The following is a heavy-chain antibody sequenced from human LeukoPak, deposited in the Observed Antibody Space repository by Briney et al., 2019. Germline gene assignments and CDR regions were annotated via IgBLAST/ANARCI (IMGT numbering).Heavy chain of an antibody. J-gene: IGHJ5*02. V-gene: IGHV3-23*01. CDR2: ISGSGGCT. CDR1: GFTFSDYA. D-gene: IGHD4-23*01. Sequence: SGGSLRLSCAASGFTFSDYAMSWVRQAPGKGLVWVSAISGSGGCTFYTDSVKGRFTISRENSKHTLYLQMNRLRVEDTAVYYCAKHLFGNSLVDWFDPWGQGTLVTVYS. CDR3: AKHLFGNSLVDWFDP.